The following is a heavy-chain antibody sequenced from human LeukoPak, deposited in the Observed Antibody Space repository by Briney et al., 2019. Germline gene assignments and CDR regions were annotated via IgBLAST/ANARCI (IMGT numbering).Heavy chain of an antibody. CDR1: GFTFTKYW. CDR2: IKQDGSDK. CDR3: ASVRQPYAFDI. Sequence: GDSLRLSCAASGFTFTKYWMTWVRQAPGKGLEWVGNIKQDGSDKNYMDSVKGRFTISRDNAKNSLYLQMNSLRAEDTAVYYCASVRQPYAFDIWGQGTMVTVSS. J-gene: IGHJ3*02. D-gene: IGHD6-13*01. V-gene: IGHV3-7*01.